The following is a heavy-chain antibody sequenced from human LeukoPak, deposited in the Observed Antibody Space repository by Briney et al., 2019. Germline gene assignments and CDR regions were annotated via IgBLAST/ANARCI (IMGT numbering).Heavy chain of an antibody. V-gene: IGHV1-8*02. CDR3: ARGDYVWGSYRPDY. CDR1: GYTFTSYD. J-gene: IGHJ4*02. Sequence: GASVKVSCKASGYTFTSYDINWVRQATGQGLEWMGWMNPNSGNTGYAQKFQGRVTMTRNTSISTAYMELSGLRSEDTAVYYCARGDYVWGSYRPDYWGQGTLVTVSS. D-gene: IGHD3-16*02. CDR2: MNPNSGNT.